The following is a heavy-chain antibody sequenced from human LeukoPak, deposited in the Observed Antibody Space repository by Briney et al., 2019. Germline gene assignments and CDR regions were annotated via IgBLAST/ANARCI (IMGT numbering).Heavy chain of an antibody. V-gene: IGHV4-59*01. CDR3: AREGDYYDSSGYYQGYFQH. Sequence: SSETLSLTCTVSGGSISSYYWSWIRQPPGMGLEWIGFVYYSGTTNYNPSLKSRVTISVDTSKNQFSLKLSSVTAADTAVYYCAREGDYYDSSGYYQGYFQHWGQGTLVTVSS. D-gene: IGHD3-22*01. CDR1: GGSISSYY. CDR2: VYYSGTT. J-gene: IGHJ1*01.